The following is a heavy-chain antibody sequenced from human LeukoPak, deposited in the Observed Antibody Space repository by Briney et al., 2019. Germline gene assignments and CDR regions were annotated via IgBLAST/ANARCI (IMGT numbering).Heavy chain of an antibody. V-gene: IGHV3-21*01. J-gene: IGHJ5*02. CDR3: ARDSAVRWFDP. CDR2: ISSSSSYI. Sequence: PGGSLRLSCAASGFTFSSYSMNWVRQTPGKGLECVSSISSSSSYIYYADSVKGRFTISRDNGKNLLFLQMNSLRAEDTAVYYCARDSAVRWFDPWGQGTLVTVSS. D-gene: IGHD2-2*01. CDR1: GFTFSSYS.